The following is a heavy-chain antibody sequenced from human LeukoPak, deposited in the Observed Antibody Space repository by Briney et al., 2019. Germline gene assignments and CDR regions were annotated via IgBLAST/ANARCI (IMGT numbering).Heavy chain of an antibody. V-gene: IGHV4-59*01. CDR2: IYYSGST. D-gene: IGHD3-16*01. CDR1: GGSFNTYY. Sequence: SETLSLTCTVSGGSFNTYYWSWIRQPPGKGLEWLGYIYYSGSTNYNPSLKSRVTISVDTSKNQFSLKLSSVTAADTAVYYCARVITVRGVIFDCWGQGTLVTVSS. J-gene: IGHJ4*02. CDR3: ARVITVRGVIFDC.